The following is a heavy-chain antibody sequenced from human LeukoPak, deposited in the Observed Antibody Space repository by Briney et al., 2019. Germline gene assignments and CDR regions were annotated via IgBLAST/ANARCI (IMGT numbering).Heavy chain of an antibody. Sequence: SETLSLTCTVSGGSISSSSYYWGWIRQPPGKGLEWIGSIYYSGSTYYNPSLKSRVTISVDTSKNQFSLKLSSVTAADTAVYYCARAYYDILTGYDNTIDYWGQGTLVTVSS. CDR3: ARAYYDILTGYDNTIDY. V-gene: IGHV4-39*07. CDR1: GGSISSSSYY. J-gene: IGHJ4*02. CDR2: IYYSGST. D-gene: IGHD3-9*01.